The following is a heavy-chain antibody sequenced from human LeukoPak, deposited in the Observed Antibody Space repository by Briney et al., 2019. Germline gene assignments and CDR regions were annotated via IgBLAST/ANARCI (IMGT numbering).Heavy chain of an antibody. J-gene: IGHJ4*02. V-gene: IGHV3-30*04. CDR3: AGDY. CDR1: GFTFSSYA. CDR2: ISYDGSNK. Sequence: GRSLRLSCAASGFTFSSYAMHWVRQAPGKGLEWVAVISYDGSNKYYADSVKGRFTISRDNSKNTLYLQMNSLRAEDTAVYYCAGDYWGQGTLVTVSS.